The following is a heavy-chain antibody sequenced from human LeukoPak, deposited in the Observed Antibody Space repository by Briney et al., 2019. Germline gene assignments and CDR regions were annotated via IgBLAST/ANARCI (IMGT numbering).Heavy chain of an antibody. V-gene: IGHV3-48*01. CDR1: GLTFSSYA. Sequence: GGSLRLSCAASGLTFSSYAMHWVRQAPGKGLEWVSHIKSGSSTIYYVDSVKGRFTISRDNAGNSLYLQMNSLRAEDTAVYYCARVLLERPGIDSFDMWGQGTMVTVSS. J-gene: IGHJ3*02. D-gene: IGHD1-1*01. CDR2: IKSGSSTI. CDR3: ARVLLERPGIDSFDM.